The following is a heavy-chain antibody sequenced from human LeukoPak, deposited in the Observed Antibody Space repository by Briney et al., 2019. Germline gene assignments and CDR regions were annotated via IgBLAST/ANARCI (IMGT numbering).Heavy chain of an antibody. J-gene: IGHJ4*02. CDR1: GASISSYY. D-gene: IGHD3-22*01. Sequence: SETLSLTCTVSGASISSYYWSWIRQPAGKGLEWIGRIYVSGSSVYNPSLKSRVTISVDTSKNQLSLRLKSVTAADTAVYYCARDYYYDSSGYYNVWGQGTLVTVSS. CDR2: IYVSGSS. CDR3: ARDYYYDSSGYYNV. V-gene: IGHV4-4*07.